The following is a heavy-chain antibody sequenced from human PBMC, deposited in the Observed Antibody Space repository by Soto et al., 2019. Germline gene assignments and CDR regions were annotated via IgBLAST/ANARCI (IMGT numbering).Heavy chain of an antibody. CDR2: IIPVFGIE. J-gene: IGHJ3*02. CDR3: ARGLSYYDSSGYSDAFDI. D-gene: IGHD3-22*01. Sequence: HVQLVQSGAEVKKPGSSVKVSCKASGGTFSSYGVSWVRQAPGQGLEWMGRIIPVFGIEHYAQKSQGRVTVTADESTSTAYMELSGLTSEDTAVYYCARGLSYYDSSGYSDAFDIWGQGTRVTVSS. CDR1: GGTFSSYG. V-gene: IGHV1-69*01.